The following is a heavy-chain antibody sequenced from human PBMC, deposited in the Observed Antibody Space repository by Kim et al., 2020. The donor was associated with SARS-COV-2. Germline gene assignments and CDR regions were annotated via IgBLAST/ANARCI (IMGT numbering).Heavy chain of an antibody. J-gene: IGHJ6*02. D-gene: IGHD2-21*02. V-gene: IGHV3-15*01. CDR3: TTSFFGDLTLSYGMDA. Sequence: PVKGRFTISRDESKNTLYLQMNSLKTEDTAVYYCTTSFFGDLTLSYGMDAWGQGTTVTVSS.